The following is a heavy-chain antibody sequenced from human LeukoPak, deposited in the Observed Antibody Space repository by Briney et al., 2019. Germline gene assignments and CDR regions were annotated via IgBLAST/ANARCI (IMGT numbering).Heavy chain of an antibody. J-gene: IGHJ4*02. CDR3: ARDYYGSGSY. CDR1: GYTFAGYY. V-gene: IGHV1-2*02. Sequence: ASVKVSCKASGYTFAGYYMHWVRQAPGQGLEWMGWINPNSGGTNYAQKFQGRVTMTRDTSISTAYMELSRLRSDDTAVYYCARDYYGSGSYWGQGTLVTVSS. CDR2: INPNSGGT. D-gene: IGHD3-10*01.